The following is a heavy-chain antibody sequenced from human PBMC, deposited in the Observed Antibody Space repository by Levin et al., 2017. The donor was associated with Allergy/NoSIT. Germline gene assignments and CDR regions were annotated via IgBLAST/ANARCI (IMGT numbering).Heavy chain of an antibody. CDR2: IINTGDST. J-gene: IGHJ4*02. Sequence: GESLKISCAASGFTFSNYAMSWVRQAPGKELEWVSTIINTGDSTLYADSVKGRFTISRENSKNTLYVQMNSLRAEDTAVYYCAKCQAGSGDCRYLDWGQGTLVTVSS. CDR3: AKCQAGSGDCRYLD. V-gene: IGHV3-23*01. D-gene: IGHD2-21*01. CDR1: GFTFSNYA.